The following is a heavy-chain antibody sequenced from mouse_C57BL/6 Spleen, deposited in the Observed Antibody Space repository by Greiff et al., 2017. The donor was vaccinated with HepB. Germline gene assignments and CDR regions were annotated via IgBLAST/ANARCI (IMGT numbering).Heavy chain of an antibody. V-gene: IGHV1-55*01. CDR3: AREGTVVASPYFDY. J-gene: IGHJ2*01. D-gene: IGHD1-1*01. Sequence: QVQLQQPGAELVKPGASVKMSCKASGYTFTSYWITWVKQRPGQGLEWIGDIYPGSGSTNYNEKFKSKATLTVDTSSSTAYMQLSSLTSEDSAVYYCAREGTVVASPYFDYWGQGTTLTVSS. CDR2: IYPGSGST. CDR1: GYTFTSYW.